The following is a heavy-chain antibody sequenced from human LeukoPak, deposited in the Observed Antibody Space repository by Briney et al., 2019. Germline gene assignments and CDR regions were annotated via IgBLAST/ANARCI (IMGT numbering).Heavy chain of an antibody. CDR3: NLGYSSSWYVNY. Sequence: SETLSLTCTVSGGSISSYYWNWIRQPPGKGLQWIGYIYHSGSTYYNPSLKSRVTISVDRSKNQFSLKLSSVTAADTAVYYCNLGYSSSWYVNYWGQGTLVTVSS. J-gene: IGHJ4*02. CDR1: GGSISSYY. V-gene: IGHV4-59*04. CDR2: IYHSGST. D-gene: IGHD6-13*01.